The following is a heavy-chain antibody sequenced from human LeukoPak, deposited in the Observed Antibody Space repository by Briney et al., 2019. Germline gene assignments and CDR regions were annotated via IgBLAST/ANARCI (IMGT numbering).Heavy chain of an antibody. D-gene: IGHD1-26*01. CDR3: AKVSSGSYATYSFDY. CDR1: GFIVSSNY. J-gene: IGHJ4*02. V-gene: IGHV3-53*01. Sequence: PGGSLRLSCAASGFIVSSNYMSWVRQAPGKGLEWVSVIYSGGSTYYADSVKGRFTISRDNSKNTLYLQMNSLRAEDTAVYYCAKVSSGSYATYSFDYWGQGTLVTVSS. CDR2: IYSGGST.